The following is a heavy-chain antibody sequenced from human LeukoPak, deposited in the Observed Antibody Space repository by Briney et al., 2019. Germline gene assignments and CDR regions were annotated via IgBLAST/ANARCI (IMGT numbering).Heavy chain of an antibody. D-gene: IGHD6-19*01. CDR2: IYTSGST. Sequence: PSETLSLTCTVSGGSISSGSYYWSWIRQPAGKGLEWIGRIYTSGSTNYNPSLKSRVTIPVDTSKNQFSLKLSSVTAADTAVYYCARDYSSGWYHVGPPGSLDYFDYWGQGTLVTVSS. V-gene: IGHV4-61*02. J-gene: IGHJ4*02. CDR3: ARDYSSGWYHVGPPGSLDYFDY. CDR1: GGSISSGSYY.